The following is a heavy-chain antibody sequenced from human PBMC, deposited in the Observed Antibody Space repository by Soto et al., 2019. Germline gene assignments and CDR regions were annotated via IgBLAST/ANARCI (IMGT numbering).Heavy chain of an antibody. V-gene: IGHV3-30*03. CDR2: VSYDGKNK. CDR1: GFTFRLYG. D-gene: IGHD6-13*01. CDR3: ARGREGAAGQEW. J-gene: IGHJ1*01. Sequence: QVQLVESGGGVVQPGRSRTLSCVASGFTFRLYGMHWVRQAPGKGLEWVAAVSYDGKNKWYGDSVQGRFTISRDNSKNTVFLQMSSLCTEDTAVYYCARGREGAAGQEWWGQGIVVAVSS.